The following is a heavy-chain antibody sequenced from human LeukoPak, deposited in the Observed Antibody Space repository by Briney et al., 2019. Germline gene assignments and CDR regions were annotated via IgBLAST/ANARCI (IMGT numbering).Heavy chain of an antibody. J-gene: IGHJ4*02. Sequence: ASVKVSCKASGYTFTSYDINWVRQATGQGLEWMGWTNPNSGNTGYAQKFQGRVTMTRNTSISTAYMELSSLRSEDTAVYYCARTHCSGGSCYSTIDYWGQGTLVTVSS. D-gene: IGHD2-15*01. CDR3: ARTHCSGGSCYSTIDY. V-gene: IGHV1-8*01. CDR2: TNPNSGNT. CDR1: GYTFTSYD.